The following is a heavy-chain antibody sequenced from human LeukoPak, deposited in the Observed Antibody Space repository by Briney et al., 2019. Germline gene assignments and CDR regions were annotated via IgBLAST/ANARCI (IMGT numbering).Heavy chain of an antibody. CDR2: INPSGGST. V-gene: IGHV1-46*01. Sequence: PGGSLRLSCAASGFTFSSYWMHWVRQAPGQGLEWMGIINPSGGSTSYAQKFQGRVTMTRDTSTSTVYMELSSLRSEDTAVYYCARAATVADRDYWGQGTLVTVSS. CDR1: GFTFSSYW. CDR3: ARAATVADRDY. D-gene: IGHD4-23*01. J-gene: IGHJ4*02.